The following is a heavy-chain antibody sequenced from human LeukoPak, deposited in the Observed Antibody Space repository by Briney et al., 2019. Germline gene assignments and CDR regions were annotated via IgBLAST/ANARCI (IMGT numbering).Heavy chain of an antibody. D-gene: IGHD6-19*01. CDR2: ISSRSFTI. CDR3: ARSVIAVAGYDAFDI. CDR1: GFTFSAYS. V-gene: IGHV3-48*02. J-gene: IGHJ3*02. Sequence: PGGSLRLSCAASGFTFSAYSMNWVRQAPGKGLDWVSYISSRSFTIYYADSVKGRFTISRDNAKNSLYLEMNSLRDEDTAVDYCARSVIAVAGYDAFDIWGQGTVVTVSS.